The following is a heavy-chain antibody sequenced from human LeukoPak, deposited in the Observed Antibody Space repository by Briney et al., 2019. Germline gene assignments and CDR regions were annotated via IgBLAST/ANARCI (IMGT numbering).Heavy chain of an antibody. J-gene: IGHJ4*02. Sequence: SETLSLTCTVSGGSISSSSYYWGWIRQPPGKGLEWIGSIYYSGSTNYNPSLKSRVTISVDTSKNQFSLKLSSVTAADTAVYYCARLPHWGQGTLVTVSS. V-gene: IGHV4-39*07. CDR2: IYYSGST. CDR1: GGSISSSSYY. CDR3: ARLPH.